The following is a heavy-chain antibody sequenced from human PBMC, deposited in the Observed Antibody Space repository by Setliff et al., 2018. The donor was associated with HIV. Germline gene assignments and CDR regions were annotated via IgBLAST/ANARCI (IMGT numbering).Heavy chain of an antibody. J-gene: IGHJ6*02. CDR2: MYHTGST. CDR3: ARLSVRRDYSYGMDV. Sequence: PSETLSLTCAVSGYSISSGCYWGWIRQPPGKGLEWIGSMYHTGSTYYNPSLKSRVTISVDTSKNRFSLKLSSVTAADTAVYCCARLSVRRDYSYGMDVWGQGTTVTVSS. D-gene: IGHD3-10*01. CDR1: GYSISSGCY. V-gene: IGHV4-38-2*01.